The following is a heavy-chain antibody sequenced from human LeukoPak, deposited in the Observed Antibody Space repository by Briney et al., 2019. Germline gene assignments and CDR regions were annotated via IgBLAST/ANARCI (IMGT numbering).Heavy chain of an antibody. CDR1: GGSISSSSYY. D-gene: IGHD2-15*01. CDR3: ARHTSWSRAFDI. V-gene: IGHV4-39*01. J-gene: IGHJ3*02. CDR2: IYYSGST. Sequence: SETLSLTCTDSGGSISSSSYYCGWIRQPPGKGLEWIGSIYYSGSTYYNPSLKSRVTISVDTSKNQFSLKLSSVTAADTAVYYCARHTSWSRAFDIWGQGTMVTVSS.